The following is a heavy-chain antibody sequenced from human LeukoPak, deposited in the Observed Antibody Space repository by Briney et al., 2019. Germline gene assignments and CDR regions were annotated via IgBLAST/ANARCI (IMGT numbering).Heavy chain of an antibody. Sequence: GGSLRLSCTASGFIFRTYTMNWVRQAPGKGLEWVSYISSSSGNIYYADSMKGRFTISRDNTRNSLYLQMNSLRAEDTAAYYCARDLAGGRFDLWGQGTLVTVSS. CDR2: ISSSSGNI. CDR3: ARDLAGGRFDL. J-gene: IGHJ5*02. CDR1: GFIFRTYT. D-gene: IGHD3-16*01. V-gene: IGHV3-21*01.